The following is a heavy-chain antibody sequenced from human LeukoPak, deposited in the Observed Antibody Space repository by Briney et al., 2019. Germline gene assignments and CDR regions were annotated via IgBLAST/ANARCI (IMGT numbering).Heavy chain of an antibody. Sequence: SETLSLTCAVYGGAFSSYYWSWIRQPPGKGLEWIASIYYSGITYYNPSLKSRVTISVDTSKNQFSLKLTSVTAADTSVYYCARLDSSSQYYFDYWGQGTLVTVSS. CDR3: ARLDSSSQYYFDY. D-gene: IGHD6-6*01. CDR2: IYYSGIT. J-gene: IGHJ4*02. CDR1: GGAFSSYY. V-gene: IGHV4-34*01.